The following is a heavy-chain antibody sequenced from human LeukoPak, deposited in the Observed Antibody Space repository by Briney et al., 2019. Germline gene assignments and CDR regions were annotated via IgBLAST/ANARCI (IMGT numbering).Heavy chain of an antibody. CDR2: ISYDGSNK. V-gene: IGHV3-30*04. Sequence: GGSLRLSCAASGFTFSTYAMHWVRQAPGKGLEWVAVISYDGSNKYYADSVKGRFTISRDNSKNTLYLQMNSLRAEDTAVYYCARTYGSGSYYKSDYWGQETLVTVSS. CDR1: GFTFSTYA. CDR3: ARTYGSGSYYKSDY. D-gene: IGHD1-26*01. J-gene: IGHJ4*02.